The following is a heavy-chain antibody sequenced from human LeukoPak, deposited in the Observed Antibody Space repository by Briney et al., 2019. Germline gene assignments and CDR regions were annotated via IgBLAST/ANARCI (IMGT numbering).Heavy chain of an antibody. CDR1: GGSFSGYY. D-gene: IGHD6-6*01. CDR2: INHSGST. Sequence: SERLSLTCAVYGGSFSGYYWSSIRQPPGKGLEWIGEINHSGSTNYNPSLKSRLTISADTSKNQFSLKLNSVAAADTAVYYCARGGPIAARQIDYWGQGTLVTVSS. J-gene: IGHJ4*02. CDR3: ARGGPIAARQIDY. V-gene: IGHV4-34*01.